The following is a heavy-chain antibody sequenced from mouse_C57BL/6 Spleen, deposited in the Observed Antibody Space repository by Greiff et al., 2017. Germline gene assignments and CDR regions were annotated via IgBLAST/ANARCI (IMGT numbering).Heavy chain of an antibody. J-gene: IGHJ3*01. D-gene: IGHD2-1*01. CDR3: AKYYGNYEVAWFAY. CDR2: INPGAGDT. V-gene: IGHV1-82*01. CDR1: GYAFSSSW. Sequence: VQLQQSGPELVKPGASVKISCKASGYAFSSSWMNWVKQRPGKGLEWIGRINPGAGDTNYNGKFKGKATLTADKSSSTAYMQLSSLTSEDSAVYFCAKYYGNYEVAWFAYWGQGTLVTVSA.